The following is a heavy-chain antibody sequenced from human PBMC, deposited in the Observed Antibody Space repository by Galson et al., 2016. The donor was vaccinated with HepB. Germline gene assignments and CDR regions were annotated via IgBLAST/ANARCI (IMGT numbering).Heavy chain of an antibody. CDR3: ARDMYTTARDY. CDR1: GFTFSSYW. J-gene: IGHJ4*02. CDR2: IKEDGTVT. Sequence: SLRLSCAASGFTFSSYWMSWVRQAPGKGLERVANIKEDGTVTNYVDSVRGRFTISRDNAKNSLYLQMDNLRAEDTAVYYCARDMYTTARDYWGQGTLVTVSS. D-gene: IGHD2/OR15-2a*01. V-gene: IGHV3-7*01.